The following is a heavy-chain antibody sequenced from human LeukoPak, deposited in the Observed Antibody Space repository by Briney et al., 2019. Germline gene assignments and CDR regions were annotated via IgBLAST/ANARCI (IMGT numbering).Heavy chain of an antibody. V-gene: IGHV3-33*01. J-gene: IGHJ4*02. CDR3: ARDLSADY. CDR2: IWYDGSNK. D-gene: IGHD3-3*01. Sequence: GTSLRLSCAASGFTCSHYGMHWVRQAPGKGLEWVAVIWYDGSNKHYADSVKGRFTISRDSSKNTLYLQMNSLRDEDTAVYYCARDLSADYWGQGTLVTVSS. CDR1: GFTCSHYG.